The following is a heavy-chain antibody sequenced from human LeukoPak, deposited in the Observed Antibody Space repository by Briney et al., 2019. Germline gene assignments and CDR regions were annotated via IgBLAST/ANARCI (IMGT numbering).Heavy chain of an antibody. V-gene: IGHV3-23*01. J-gene: IGHJ4*02. CDR2: ISGSGGST. CDR1: GFTFSSYA. Sequence: PGGSLRLSCAASGFTFSSYAMHWVRQAPGKGLEWVSAISGSGGSTYYADSVKGRFTISRDNSKNTLYLQMNSLRAEDTAVYYCAKVLVVVVTATQYYFDYWGQGTLVTVSS. D-gene: IGHD2-21*02. CDR3: AKVLVVVVTATQYYFDY.